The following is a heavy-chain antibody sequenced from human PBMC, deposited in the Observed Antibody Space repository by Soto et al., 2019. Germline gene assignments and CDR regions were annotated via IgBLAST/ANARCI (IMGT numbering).Heavy chain of an antibody. Sequence: ASVKVSCKASGYTFTGYYMHWVRQAPGQGLEWMGWINPNSGGTNYAQKFQGWVTMTRDTSISTAYMELSRLRSDDTAVYYCAREAECSSTSCYFDYWGQGTLVTVSS. CDR3: AREAECSSTSCYFDY. CDR1: GYTFTGYY. J-gene: IGHJ4*02. D-gene: IGHD2-2*01. V-gene: IGHV1-2*04. CDR2: INPNSGGT.